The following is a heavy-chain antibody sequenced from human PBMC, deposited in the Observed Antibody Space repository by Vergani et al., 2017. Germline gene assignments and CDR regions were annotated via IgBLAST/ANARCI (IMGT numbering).Heavy chain of an antibody. D-gene: IGHD6-6*01. CDR1: RGTFSSYA. Sequence: QVQLVQSGAEVNKPRSSVQVSCNASRGTFSSYAIRSVRRAPGQALGLFSHLSPILGLANYAQKFQRRVTSTADKSTSTAYMELSSLRSEDTAVYYCARELQGSSSRNFDYWGQGTLVTVSS. CDR2: LSPILGLA. V-gene: IGHV1-69*04. CDR3: ARELQGSSSRNFDY. J-gene: IGHJ4*02.